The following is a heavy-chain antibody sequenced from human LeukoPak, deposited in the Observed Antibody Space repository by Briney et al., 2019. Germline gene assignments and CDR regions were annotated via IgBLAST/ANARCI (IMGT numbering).Heavy chain of an antibody. V-gene: IGHV3-23*01. Sequence: GGSLRLSCAASGFIFNDYAMNWVRQAPGKGLEWVSGVSSSGTNTYYADSVKGRFTISRDNSKNTLYVQMNSLRAEDTAVYYCARDLGGGSGSYGSFDYWGQGTLVTVSS. CDR1: GFIFNDYA. J-gene: IGHJ4*02. CDR2: VSSSGTNT. D-gene: IGHD3-10*01. CDR3: ARDLGGGSGSYGSFDY.